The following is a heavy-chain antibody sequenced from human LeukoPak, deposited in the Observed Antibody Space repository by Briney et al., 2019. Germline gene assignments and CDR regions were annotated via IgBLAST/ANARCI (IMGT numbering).Heavy chain of an antibody. V-gene: IGHV3-23*01. CDR3: AKDLYYYGSGSQYMDV. D-gene: IGHD3-10*01. Sequence: GGSLRLSCAASGFTFSSYGMSWVRQAPGKGLEWVSAISGSGGSTYYADSVKGRFTISRDNSKNTLYLQMNSLRAEDTAVYYCAKDLYYYGSGSQYMDVWGKGTTVTISS. CDR1: GFTFSSYG. J-gene: IGHJ6*03. CDR2: ISGSGGST.